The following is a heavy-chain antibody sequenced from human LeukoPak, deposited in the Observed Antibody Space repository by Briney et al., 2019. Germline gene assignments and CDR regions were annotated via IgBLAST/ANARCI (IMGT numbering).Heavy chain of an antibody. CDR3: ARDRREIKLWPREYYYYYMDV. Sequence: GGSLRLSCAASGFTFSSYWMSWVRQAPGKGLEWVANIKQDGSEKYYVDSVKVRFTIYRDNAKNSLNLQMNSLRAEDTAVYYCARDRREIKLWPREYYYYYMDVWGKGTTVTISS. V-gene: IGHV3-7*01. J-gene: IGHJ6*03. CDR2: IKQDGSEK. CDR1: GFTFSSYW. D-gene: IGHD5-18*01.